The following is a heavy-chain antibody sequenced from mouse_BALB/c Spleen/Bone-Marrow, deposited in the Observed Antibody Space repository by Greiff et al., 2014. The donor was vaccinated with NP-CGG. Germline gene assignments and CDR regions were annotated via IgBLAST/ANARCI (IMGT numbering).Heavy chain of an antibody. D-gene: IGHD2-14*01. CDR2: INPYNGGT. CDR3: ARYGYERVYGLEV. CDR1: GYSFTGYT. V-gene: IGHV1-37*01. Sequence: EVQLQQSGPELVKPGASMKISCKASGYSFTGYTMNWVKQSHGRNLEWIGLINPYNGGTSYNQKFKGKATLTVDKSSSTVYMEALSLNMEGSGGYYRARYGYERVYGLEVWGQGTSVTVSS. J-gene: IGHJ4*01.